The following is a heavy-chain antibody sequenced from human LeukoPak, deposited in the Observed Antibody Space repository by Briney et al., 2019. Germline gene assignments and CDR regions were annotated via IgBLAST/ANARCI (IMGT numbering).Heavy chain of an antibody. D-gene: IGHD4-23*01. CDR1: GYIFTDYY. CDR2: INPNSGGT. CDR3: ARGYGGNPLHGAFDI. Sequence: ASVKVSCKASGYIFTDYYMHWVRQAPGQELGWMGRINPNSGGTNYAQKFQGRVTMTRDTSISTAHMELSRLRSDDTAVYCCARGYGGNPLHGAFDIWGQGTMVTVSS. J-gene: IGHJ3*02. V-gene: IGHV1-2*06.